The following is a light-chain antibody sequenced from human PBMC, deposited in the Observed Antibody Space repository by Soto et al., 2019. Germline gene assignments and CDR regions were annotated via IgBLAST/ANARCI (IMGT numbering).Light chain of an antibody. V-gene: IGKV3-20*01. CDR3: QHYSPSPVT. CDR1: QSVDNR. Sequence: EVVLTQSTGTLSLSPGERATLSCRASQSVDNRLAWYQQKSGQPPRLLIFDASSRATDIPDRFSGRGSGTDFSLTITRLAPEDFALYYCQHYSPSPVTFGQGTRLEIK. CDR2: DAS. J-gene: IGKJ5*01.